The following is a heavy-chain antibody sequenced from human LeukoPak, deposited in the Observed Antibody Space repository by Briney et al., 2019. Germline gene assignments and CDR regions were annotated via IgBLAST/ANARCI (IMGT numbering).Heavy chain of an antibody. CDR3: ARIAATWYGGS. D-gene: IGHD2-15*01. J-gene: IGHJ4*02. CDR2: IYPGDSHT. CDR1: GHSFINYW. Sequence: GESLKISSKGPGHSFINYWVAWVRQMPGKGREWIGIIYPGDSHTRYSPSFQGQVTISADMSIDTAYLQWSSLRASDTAMYYCARIAATWYGGSWGQGTLVFVSS. V-gene: IGHV5-51*01.